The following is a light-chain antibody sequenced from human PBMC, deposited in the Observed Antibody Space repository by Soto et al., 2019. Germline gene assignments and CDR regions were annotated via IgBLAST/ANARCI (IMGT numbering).Light chain of an antibody. CDR3: GTWDNSLRLPYV. V-gene: IGLV1-51*02. CDR1: SSNIGNNY. J-gene: IGLJ1*01. CDR2: ENN. Sequence: QSVLTQPPSVSAAPGQKVTISCSGSSSNIGNNYVSWYQQLPGTAPKLLIFENNKRPSGIPDRFSASKSGTSATLAITGLQTGDAADYYCGTWDNSLRLPYVFGTGTKVTVL.